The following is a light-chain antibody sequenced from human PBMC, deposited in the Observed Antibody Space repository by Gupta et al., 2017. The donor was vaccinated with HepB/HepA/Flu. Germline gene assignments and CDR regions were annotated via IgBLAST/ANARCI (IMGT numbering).Light chain of an antibody. CDR1: QSNSNW. Sequence: DIQMTQSPSTLSASVGDRVTITCRASQSNSNWLAWYQQKPGKAPKHLIYKASSLESGVPTMFSGSGSGTEFILTISSLQPDDFATYYCQQENNTSGTFGQGTKVEI. CDR3: QQENNTSGT. CDR2: KAS. V-gene: IGKV1-5*03. J-gene: IGKJ1*01.